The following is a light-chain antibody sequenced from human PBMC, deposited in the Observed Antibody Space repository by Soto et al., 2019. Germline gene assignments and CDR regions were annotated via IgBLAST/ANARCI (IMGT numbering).Light chain of an antibody. V-gene: IGKV3-20*01. CDR1: QNVARNY. J-gene: IGKJ4*01. CDR3: QQYARSPLA. Sequence: EIVLTQSPGTLSLSPGERATLSCRASQNVARNYLAWYQQRPGQAPRLLIYDASTGATGIPDRFSGGGSGTDFTLTISRLEPEDFAVYFCQQYARSPLAFGGGTKVDIK. CDR2: DAS.